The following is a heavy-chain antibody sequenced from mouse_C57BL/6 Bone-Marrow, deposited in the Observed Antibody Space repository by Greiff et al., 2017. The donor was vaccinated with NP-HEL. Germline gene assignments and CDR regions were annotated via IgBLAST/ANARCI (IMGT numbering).Heavy chain of an antibody. D-gene: IGHD2-3*01. CDR2: IRSKSNNYAT. CDR3: VRQGYDGYYLDY. Sequence: EVQLVESGGGLVQPKGSLKLSCAASGFSFNTYAMNWVRQAPGKGLEWVARIRSKSNNYATYYADSLKDRFTISRDDSESMLYLQMNNLKTEDTAMYYFVRQGYDGYYLDYWGQGTTLTVSS. J-gene: IGHJ2*01. CDR1: GFSFNTYA. V-gene: IGHV10-1*01.